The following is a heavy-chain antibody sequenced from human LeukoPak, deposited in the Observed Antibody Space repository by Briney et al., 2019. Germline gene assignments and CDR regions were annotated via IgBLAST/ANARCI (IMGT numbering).Heavy chain of an antibody. J-gene: IGHJ4*02. Sequence: GGSLRLSCAASGFTFSDYYMSWIRQAPGKGLEWVSYISSSGSTIYYADSVKGRFTISRDNAKNSLYLQMNSLRAEDTAVYYCAKGHTYGLGESYLDFWGQGTLVSVSS. CDR3: AKGHTYGLGESYLDF. V-gene: IGHV3-11*01. CDR1: GFTFSDYY. CDR2: ISSSGSTI. D-gene: IGHD5-18*01.